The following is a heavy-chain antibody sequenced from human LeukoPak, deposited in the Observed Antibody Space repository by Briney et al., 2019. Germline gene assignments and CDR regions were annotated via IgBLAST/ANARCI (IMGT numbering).Heavy chain of an antibody. V-gene: IGHV3-23*01. CDR3: AKDLGVVPAATPWDY. D-gene: IGHD2-2*01. Sequence: GGSLRLSCAASGFTFSSYAMSWVRQAPGKGLEWVSAISGSGGSTYYADSGKGRFTISRDNSKNTLYLQMNSLRAEDTAVYYCAKDLGVVPAATPWDYWGQGTLVTVSS. CDR1: GFTFSSYA. J-gene: IGHJ4*02. CDR2: ISGSGGST.